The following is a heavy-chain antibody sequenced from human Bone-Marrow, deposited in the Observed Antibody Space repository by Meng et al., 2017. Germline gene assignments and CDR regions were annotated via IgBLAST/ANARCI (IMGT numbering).Heavy chain of an antibody. D-gene: IGHD4-11*01. Sequence: WGAGLLKPSETLSLTCVVSGGSFSDYYWSWIRQPPGKGLEWIGEINHSGSTNYNPSLESRATISVDTSQNNLSLKLSSVTAADSAVYYCARGPTTMAHDFDYWGQGTLVTVSS. V-gene: IGHV4-34*01. CDR1: GGSFSDYY. J-gene: IGHJ4*02. CDR2: INHSGST. CDR3: ARGPTTMAHDFDY.